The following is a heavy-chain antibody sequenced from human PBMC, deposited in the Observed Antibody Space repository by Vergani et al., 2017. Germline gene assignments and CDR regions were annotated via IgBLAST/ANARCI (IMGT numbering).Heavy chain of an antibody. CDR3: ARDLARDACSSTSCYTGDYYYYGMDV. J-gene: IGHJ6*02. CDR1: GYTFTSYG. CDR2: ISAYNGNT. D-gene: IGHD2-2*02. Sequence: QVQLVQSGAEVKKPGASVKVSCKASGYTFTSYGISWVRQAPGQGLEWMGWISAYNGNTNYAQKLQGRVTMTTDTSTSTAYMELRSLRSDDTAVYYCARDLARDACSSTSCYTGDYYYYGMDVWGQGTTVTVSS. V-gene: IGHV1-18*01.